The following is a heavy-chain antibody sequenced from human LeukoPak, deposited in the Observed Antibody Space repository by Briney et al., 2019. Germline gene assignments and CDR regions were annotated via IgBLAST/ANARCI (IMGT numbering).Heavy chain of an antibody. V-gene: IGHV3-33*01. D-gene: IGHD3-9*01. Sequence: GGSLRLSCAASGFTFSSYGMHWVRQAPGKGLEWVAVIWYDGSNKYYADSVKGRFTISRDNSKNTLYLQMNSLRAEDTAVYYCARTGLLRYLDWLPDYWGQGTLVTVSS. CDR1: GFTFSSYG. J-gene: IGHJ4*02. CDR2: IWYDGSNK. CDR3: ARTGLLRYLDWLPDY.